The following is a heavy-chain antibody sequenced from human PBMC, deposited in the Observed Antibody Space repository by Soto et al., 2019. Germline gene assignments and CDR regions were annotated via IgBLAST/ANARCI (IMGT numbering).Heavy chain of an antibody. CDR3: ARDSFPTTTKGHGVYLYYGVDV. V-gene: IGHV3-30-3*01. CDR2: ISYDGSNK. D-gene: IGHD4-17*01. Sequence: PGGSLRLSCAASGFTLSSYAMHWVRQAPGKGLEWVAVISYDGSNKYYADSVKGRFTISRDNSKNTLDRQRKSRRAEDTAVFYCARDSFPTTTKGHGVYLYYGVDVWGQGTTVPVSS. J-gene: IGHJ6*02. CDR1: GFTLSSYA.